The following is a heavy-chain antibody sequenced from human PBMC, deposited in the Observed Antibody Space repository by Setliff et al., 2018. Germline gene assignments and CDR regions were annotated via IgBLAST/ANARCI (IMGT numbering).Heavy chain of an antibody. CDR3: VKDRYVGDWYAPDS. CDR1: GGSISSSSYY. CDR2: IYYSGST. Sequence: PSETLSLTCTVSGGSISSSSYYWGWIRQPPGKGLEWIGSIYYSGSTYYNPSLKSRVTISVDTSKNQFSLKLSSVTAADTAVYYCVKDRYVGDWYAPDSWGQGTLVTVSS. D-gene: IGHD3-9*01. J-gene: IGHJ4*02. V-gene: IGHV4-39*07.